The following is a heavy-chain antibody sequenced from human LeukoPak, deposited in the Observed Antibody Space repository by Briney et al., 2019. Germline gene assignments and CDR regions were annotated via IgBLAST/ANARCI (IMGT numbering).Heavy chain of an antibody. Sequence: ASVKVSCKSFGYSFNLYGVSWVRQAPGQGLEWMGWMFPHNGKIEIAHKFQDRLILTTDASSEKAHMELKSLRSDDTALYFCARDRTHDYASGHYSFDYWGQGTLVTVSS. CDR2: MFPHNGKI. CDR1: GYSFNLYG. J-gene: IGHJ4*02. V-gene: IGHV1-18*01. D-gene: IGHD3-16*01. CDR3: ARDRTHDYASGHYSFDY.